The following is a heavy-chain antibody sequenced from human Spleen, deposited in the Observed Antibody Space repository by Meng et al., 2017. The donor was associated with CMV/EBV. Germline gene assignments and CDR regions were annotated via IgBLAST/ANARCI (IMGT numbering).Heavy chain of an antibody. D-gene: IGHD2-8*01. CDR2: ISSSGSTI. CDR3: ARTMLGNYYYYYGMDV. Sequence: GESLKISCAASGFTFSSYEMNWVRQAPGKGLEWVSYISSSGSTIYYADSVKGRFTISRDNSKNTLYLQMNSLRAEDTAVYYCARTMLGNYYYYYGMDVWGQGTTVTVSS. CDR1: GFTFSSYE. J-gene: IGHJ6*02. V-gene: IGHV3-48*03.